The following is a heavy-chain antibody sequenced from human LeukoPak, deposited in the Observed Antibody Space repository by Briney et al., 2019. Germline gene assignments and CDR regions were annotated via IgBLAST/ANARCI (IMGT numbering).Heavy chain of an antibody. CDR2: IRGSGGST. CDR3: ATASGQLVPNSFFDY. J-gene: IGHJ4*02. V-gene: IGHV3-23*01. D-gene: IGHD6-6*01. CDR1: GFTFSSYA. Sequence: SGGSLRLSCAASGFTFSSYAMSWVRQAPGKGLEWVSGIRGSGGSTYYVDSVKGRFTISRDNSKNTLYLQMNSLRAEDTAVYYCATASGQLVPNSFFDYWGQGTLVTVSA.